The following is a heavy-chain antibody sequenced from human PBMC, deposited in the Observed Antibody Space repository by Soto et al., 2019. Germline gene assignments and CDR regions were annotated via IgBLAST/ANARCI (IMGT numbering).Heavy chain of an antibody. CDR1: GFTFSNYA. J-gene: IGHJ3*02. D-gene: IGHD1-20*01. CDR3: AKASTRRGIHS. Sequence: PGGSLRLSCAASGFTFSNYAMSWVRQAPGKGLEWVSAISGSGSGTYYADSVKGRFTISRDNSKNTLYPQMNSLRAEDTAVYYCAKASTRRGIHSWGQGIMVTVSS. CDR2: ISGSGSGT. V-gene: IGHV3-23*01.